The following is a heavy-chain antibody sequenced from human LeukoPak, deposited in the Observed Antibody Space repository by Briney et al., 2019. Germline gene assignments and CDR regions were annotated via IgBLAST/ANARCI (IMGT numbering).Heavy chain of an antibody. CDR1: GFTFSSYA. D-gene: IGHD3-9*01. CDR3: AKDLVSRDYDIYDY. J-gene: IGHJ4*02. Sequence: GGSLRLSCAASGFTFSSYAMSWVRQAPGKGLEWVSAISGSGGSTYYADSVKGRFTISRDNSKDTLYLQMNSQRAEDTAVYYCAKDLVSRDYDIYDYWGQGTLVTVSS. CDR2: ISGSGGST. V-gene: IGHV3-23*01.